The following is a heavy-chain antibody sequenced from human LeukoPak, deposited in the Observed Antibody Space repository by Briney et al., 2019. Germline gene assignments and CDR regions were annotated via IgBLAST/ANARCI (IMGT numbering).Heavy chain of an antibody. CDR3: AKAAVTTCRGAFSYPFDY. CDR2: ISGSGGST. Sequence: GGTLRLSCAASGFTFSSYGMSWVRQAPGKGLEWVSAISGSGGSTYYADSVKGRFTISRDSSKNTLFLQMNRLRPEDAAVYYCAKAAVTTCRGAFSYPFDYWGLGTLVTVSS. V-gene: IGHV3-23*01. J-gene: IGHJ4*02. D-gene: IGHD2-15*01. CDR1: GFTFSSYG.